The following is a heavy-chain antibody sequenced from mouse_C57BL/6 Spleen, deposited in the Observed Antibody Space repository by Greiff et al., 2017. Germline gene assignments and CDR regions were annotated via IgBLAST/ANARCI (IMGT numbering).Heavy chain of an antibody. CDR3: ARGDTTVVATTPFDY. V-gene: IGHV1-69*01. CDR1: GYTFTSYW. D-gene: IGHD1-1*01. CDR2: IDPSDSYT. J-gene: IGHJ2*01. Sequence: QVQLQQPGAELVMPGASVKLSCKASGYTFTSYWMHWVKQRPGQGLEWIGVIDPSDSYTNYNQKFKGKATLTVDTSSSTAYMQLSSLTSEDSAVYYCARGDTTVVATTPFDYWGQGTTLTVSS.